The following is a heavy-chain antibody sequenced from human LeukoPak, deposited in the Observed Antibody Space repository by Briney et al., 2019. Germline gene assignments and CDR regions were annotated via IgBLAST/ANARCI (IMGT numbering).Heavy chain of an antibody. J-gene: IGHJ4*02. CDR2: INPAGGGT. CDR1: GYTFTYYY. Sequence: GASVKLSCKASGYTFTYYYIHWVRHGPGQGLEWMGWINPAGGGTNYAQNFQGRVTMTSDTSISTAYMELSSLRSDDTAVYYCAREKIGGGYDQDLDYWGQGTLVTVSS. V-gene: IGHV1-2*02. D-gene: IGHD5-12*01. CDR3: AREKIGGGYDQDLDY.